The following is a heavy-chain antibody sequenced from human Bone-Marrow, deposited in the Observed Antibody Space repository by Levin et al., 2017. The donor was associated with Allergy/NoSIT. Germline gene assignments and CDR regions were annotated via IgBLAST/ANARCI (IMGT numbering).Heavy chain of an antibody. D-gene: IGHD6-19*01. Sequence: PGGSLRLSCAASGFTVSSNYMSWVRQAPGKGLEWVSVIYSGGSTYYADSVKGRFTISRDNSKNTLHLQMNSLRAEDTAVYYCARAQQWLAWGGLRRGRGYGMDVWGQGTTVTVSS. CDR2: IYSGGST. J-gene: IGHJ6*02. CDR3: ARAQQWLAWGGLRRGRGYGMDV. CDR1: GFTVSSNY. V-gene: IGHV3-66*01.